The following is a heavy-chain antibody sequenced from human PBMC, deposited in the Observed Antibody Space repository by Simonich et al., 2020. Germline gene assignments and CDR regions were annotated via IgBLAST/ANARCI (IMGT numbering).Heavy chain of an antibody. D-gene: IGHD3-22*01. CDR1: GFTFSSYA. CDR2: ISGSGGST. CDR3: AKDLGERITMIVVVIDAFDI. Sequence: GGGLVQPGGSLRLSFAASGFTFSSYAMSWVRQAPGKGLEWVSAISGSGGSTYYADSVKGRFTISRDNSKNTLYLQMNSLRAEDTAVYYCAKDLGERITMIVVVIDAFDIWGQGTMVTVSS. V-gene: IGHV3-23*01. J-gene: IGHJ3*02.